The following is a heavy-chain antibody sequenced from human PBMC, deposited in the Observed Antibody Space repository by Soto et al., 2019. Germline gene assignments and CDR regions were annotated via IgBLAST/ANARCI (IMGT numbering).Heavy chain of an antibody. Sequence: GGSLRLSCAASGFSFSCFWMHWVRQAPGKGLVWVSRMFTDVSTTYYADSVKGRFTISRDNAKSTLYLQMNSLRDEDTAVYYCVRGNTGYGNFDSWGQGTLVTVSS. D-gene: IGHD5-12*01. J-gene: IGHJ4*02. V-gene: IGHV3-74*01. CDR1: GFSFSCFW. CDR2: MFTDVSTT. CDR3: VRGNTGYGNFDS.